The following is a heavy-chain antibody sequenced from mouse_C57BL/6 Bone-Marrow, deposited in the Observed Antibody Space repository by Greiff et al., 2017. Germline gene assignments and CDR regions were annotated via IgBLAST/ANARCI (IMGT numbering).Heavy chain of an antibody. CDR2: IRSKRNNYAT. CDR3: ERHADYDDVAYYCDY. V-gene: IGHV10-1*01. Sequence: EVMLVESGGGLVQPKGSLKLSCAASGFGFNTYAMNWVRQAPGKGLEWVARIRSKRNNYATYYADSVKDRFTISRDDSESMLYLQMNNLKTEDTAMYYGERHADYDDVAYYCDYWGQGTTLTVSS. J-gene: IGHJ2*01. CDR1: GFGFNTYA. D-gene: IGHD2-4*01.